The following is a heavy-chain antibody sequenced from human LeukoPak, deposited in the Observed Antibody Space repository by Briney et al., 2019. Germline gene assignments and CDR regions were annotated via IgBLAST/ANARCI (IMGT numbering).Heavy chain of an antibody. CDR3: AEGSSSSPFDY. Sequence: GGTLRLSCTASGFTFSRYAMTWVRQAPGKGLEWVSTISGNGGSTFYADSVKGRFTISRDNSKNTLYLQMNSLRAEDTAVYYCAEGSSSSPFDYWGQGTLVTVSS. CDR1: GFTFSRYA. CDR2: ISGNGGST. J-gene: IGHJ4*02. D-gene: IGHD6-6*01. V-gene: IGHV3-23*01.